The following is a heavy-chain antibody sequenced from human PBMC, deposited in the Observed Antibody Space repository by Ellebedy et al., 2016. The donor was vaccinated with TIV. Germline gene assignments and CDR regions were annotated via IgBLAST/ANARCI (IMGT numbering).Heavy chain of an antibody. J-gene: IGHJ4*02. CDR3: AREVGGGGAY. CDR1: GFTFGSYG. Sequence: GESLKISXAASGFTFGSYGMHWVRQAPGKGLEWVANIKQDGSVKKYVDSVKGRFTISRDNGKNSLYLQMNSLRGEDTAVYYCAREVGGGGAYWGQGTLVTVSS. CDR2: IKQDGSVK. V-gene: IGHV3-7*01. D-gene: IGHD2-21*01.